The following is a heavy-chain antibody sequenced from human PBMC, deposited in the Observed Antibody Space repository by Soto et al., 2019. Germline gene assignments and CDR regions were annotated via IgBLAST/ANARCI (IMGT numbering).Heavy chain of an antibody. CDR1: GGSISSGGYY. Sequence: SKTLSLTCTVSGGSISSGGYYWSWIRQHPGKGLEWIGYIYYSGSTYYNPSLKSRVTISVDTSKNQFSLKLSSVTAADTAVYYCARQNGASIAARPLVWYYYYGMDVWGQGTTVTVSS. D-gene: IGHD6-6*01. CDR2: IYYSGST. V-gene: IGHV4-31*03. J-gene: IGHJ6*02. CDR3: ARQNGASIAARPLVWYYYYGMDV.